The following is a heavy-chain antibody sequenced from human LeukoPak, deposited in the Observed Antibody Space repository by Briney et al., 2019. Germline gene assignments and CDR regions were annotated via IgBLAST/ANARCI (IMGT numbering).Heavy chain of an antibody. V-gene: IGHV3-21*05. CDR3: ARRAPSHDFAD. Sequence: PGGSLRLSCAASGFTFSSYSMNWVRQAPGKGPEWVSYISISSGIIYYADSVKGRFTISRDNAKNSLYLQMNSLRVEDTALYYCARRAPSHDFADWGQGTLVTVSS. CDR2: ISISSGII. J-gene: IGHJ4*02. CDR1: GFTFSSYS.